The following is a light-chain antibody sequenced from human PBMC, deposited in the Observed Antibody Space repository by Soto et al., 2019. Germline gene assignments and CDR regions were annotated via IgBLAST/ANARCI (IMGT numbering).Light chain of an antibody. CDR3: AAWDSSLSGAV. CDR1: GSNIGSNY. Sequence: QSVLTQPPSASGTPGQRLTISCSGSGSNIGSNYVYWYQQFPGRAPKLLIYRNNQRPSGVPDRFSGSKSGTSASLAISGLRSEDEADYYCAAWDSSLSGAVFGGGTRLTVL. CDR2: RNN. V-gene: IGLV1-47*01. J-gene: IGLJ7*01.